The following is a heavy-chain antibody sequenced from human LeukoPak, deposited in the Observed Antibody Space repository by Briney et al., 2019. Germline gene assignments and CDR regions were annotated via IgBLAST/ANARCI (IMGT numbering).Heavy chain of an antibody. V-gene: IGHV1-18*01. D-gene: IGHD3-9*01. J-gene: IGHJ5*02. CDR3: ARGRYDILTGDMEWFDP. Sequence: ASEKVSCKASGYTFSSYGISWVRQAPGQGLELMGWMSAYNGNTNYAQKLQGRVTMTTDTSTSTAYMKLRSLRSDDTAVYYCARGRYDILTGDMEWFDPWGQGTLVTVSS. CDR2: MSAYNGNT. CDR1: GYTFSSYG.